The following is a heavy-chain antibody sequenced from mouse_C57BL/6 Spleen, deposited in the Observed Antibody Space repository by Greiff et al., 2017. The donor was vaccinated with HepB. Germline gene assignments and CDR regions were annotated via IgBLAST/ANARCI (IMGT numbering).Heavy chain of an antibody. Sequence: QVQLQQSGPELVKPGASVKISCKASGYAFSSSWMNWVKQRPGKGLEWIGRIYPGDGDTNYNGKFKGKATLTADKSSSTAYMQLSSLTSEDSAVYFCAWGGYYGSSYDAWFAYWGQGTLVTVSA. CDR1: GYAFSSSW. V-gene: IGHV1-82*01. D-gene: IGHD1-1*01. J-gene: IGHJ3*01. CDR3: AWGGYYGSSYDAWFAY. CDR2: IYPGDGDT.